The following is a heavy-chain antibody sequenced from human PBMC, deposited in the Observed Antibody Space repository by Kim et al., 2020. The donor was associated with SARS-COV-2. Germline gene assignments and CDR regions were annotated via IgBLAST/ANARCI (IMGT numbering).Heavy chain of an antibody. Sequence: YYADSVKGRFTISRDNSKNTQYLQMNSLRAEDTAVYYCAKEWNGYSRQIDIWGQGTMVTVSS. CDR3: AKEWNGYSRQIDI. D-gene: IGHD5-18*01. V-gene: IGHV3-23*01. J-gene: IGHJ3*02.